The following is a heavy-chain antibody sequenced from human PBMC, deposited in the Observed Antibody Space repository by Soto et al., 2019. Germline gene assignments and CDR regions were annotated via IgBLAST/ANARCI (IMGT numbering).Heavy chain of an antibody. CDR3: AHLVTADDSEYFYF. Sequence: QITLRESGPTVVKPTQTLTLTCTCSGFSLNPPGGGVGGIGKPPGKPLEWVALIYWDDDKRYNPSLKRRLVITKDSSKNQVVLTMTNVDPVDTATYYCAHLVTADDSEYFYFWGQGTLVPVSP. J-gene: IGHJ4*02. D-gene: IGHD3-3*01. V-gene: IGHV2-5*02. CDR2: IYWDDDK. CDR1: GFSLNPPGGG.